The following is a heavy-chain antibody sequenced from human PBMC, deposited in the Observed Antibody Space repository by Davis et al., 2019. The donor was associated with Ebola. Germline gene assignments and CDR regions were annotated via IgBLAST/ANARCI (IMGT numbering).Heavy chain of an antibody. CDR1: GGSISSSSYY. D-gene: IGHD5-12*01. CDR2: INHSGST. Sequence: SETLSLTCTVSGGSISSSSYYWSWIRQPPGKGLEWIGEINHSGSTNYNPSLKSRVTISVDTSKNQFSLKLSSVTAADTAVYYCASQGLRVATIIDAFDIWGQGTMVTVSS. J-gene: IGHJ3*02. CDR3: ASQGLRVATIIDAFDI. V-gene: IGHV4-39*01.